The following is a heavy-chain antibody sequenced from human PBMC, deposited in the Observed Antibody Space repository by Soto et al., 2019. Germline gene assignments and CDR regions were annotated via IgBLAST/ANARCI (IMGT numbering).Heavy chain of an antibody. CDR2: IYYSGST. Sequence: SETLSLTCTVSGASITSGDYYWGWIRQRPGRGLERIEYIYYSGSTYYNPSLKSRVTISEDTSKNQFSLKLSSVTAADTAVYYCAKAGGPYRSSTSCYKGNWFDPWGQGTLVTVS. V-gene: IGHV4-30-4*08. J-gene: IGHJ5*02. CDR1: GASITSGDYY. CDR3: AKAGGPYRSSTSCYKGNWFDP. D-gene: IGHD2-2*02.